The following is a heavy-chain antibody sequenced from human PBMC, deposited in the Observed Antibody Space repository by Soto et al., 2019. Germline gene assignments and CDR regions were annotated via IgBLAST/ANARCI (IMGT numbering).Heavy chain of an antibody. D-gene: IGHD2-8*02. J-gene: IGHJ4*02. CDR3: GRDKITGVFDY. Sequence: SETLCLTCAVDGGSFSGHYWTWIRQPPGTGLEWIGEINHSGSTNYNPSLKSRVTISVDTSKNQFSLKLTSVTAADTAVYYCGRDKITGVFDYWGQGTLVTVSS. CDR1: GGSFSGHY. V-gene: IGHV4-34*01. CDR2: INHSGST.